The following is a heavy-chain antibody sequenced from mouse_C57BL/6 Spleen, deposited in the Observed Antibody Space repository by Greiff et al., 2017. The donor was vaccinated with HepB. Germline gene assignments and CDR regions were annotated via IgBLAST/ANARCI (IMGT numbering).Heavy chain of an antibody. J-gene: IGHJ3*01. D-gene: IGHD1-1*01. CDR2: IYPGSGNT. CDR3: ARGLRYYGSSYGFAY. CDR1: GYTFTDYY. Sequence: VQLQQSGAELVRPGASAKLSCKASGYTFTDYYINWVKQRPGQGLEWIARIYPGSGNTYYNEKFKGKATLTAEKSSSTAYMQLSSLTSEDSAVYFCARGLRYYGSSYGFAYWGQGTLVTVSA. V-gene: IGHV1-76*01.